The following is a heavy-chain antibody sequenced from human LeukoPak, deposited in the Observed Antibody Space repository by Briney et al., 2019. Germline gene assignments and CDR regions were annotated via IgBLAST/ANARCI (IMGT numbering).Heavy chain of an antibody. D-gene: IGHD5-18*01. J-gene: IGHJ3*02. CDR2: ISGSGGST. CDR3: AKDCTAMVMGDAFDI. Sequence: GGSLRLSCAASGFTFSSYAMSWVRQAPGKGLEWVSTISGSGGSTYYADSVKGRFTISRDNSKNTLYLQMNSLRAEDTAVYYCAKDCTAMVMGDAFDIWGQGTMVTVSS. V-gene: IGHV3-23*01. CDR1: GFTFSSYA.